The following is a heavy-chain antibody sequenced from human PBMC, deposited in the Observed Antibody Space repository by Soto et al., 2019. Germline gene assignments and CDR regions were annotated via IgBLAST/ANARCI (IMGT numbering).Heavy chain of an antibody. J-gene: IGHJ6*02. CDR1: GFTFSSYG. CDR2: IWYDGSNK. CDR3: AREPGPYYYYGMDV. Sequence: QVQLVESGGGVVQPGRSLRLSCAASGFTFSSYGMHWVRQAPGKGLEWVAVIWYDGSNKYYADSVKGRFTISRDNSKNTLYLQMNSLRAEDTAVYYCAREPGPYYYYGMDVWGQGTTVTVSS. V-gene: IGHV3-33*01.